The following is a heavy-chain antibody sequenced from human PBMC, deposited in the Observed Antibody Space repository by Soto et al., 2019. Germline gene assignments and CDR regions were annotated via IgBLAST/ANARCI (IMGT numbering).Heavy chain of an antibody. Sequence: GGSLRLSCATSGLTFSKYWMTWVRQAPGKGLEWVSYISSSGSTIYYADSVKGRFTISRDNAKNSLYLQMNSLRAEDTAVYYCAREGSGSYFLYGMDVWGQGTTVTVSS. D-gene: IGHD1-26*01. J-gene: IGHJ6*02. CDR2: ISSSGSTI. V-gene: IGHV3-48*03. CDR1: GLTFSKYW. CDR3: AREGSGSYFLYGMDV.